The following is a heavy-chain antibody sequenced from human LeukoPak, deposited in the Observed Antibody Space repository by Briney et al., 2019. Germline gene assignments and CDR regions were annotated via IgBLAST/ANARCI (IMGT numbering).Heavy chain of an antibody. CDR1: GGSISSYY. Sequence: HPSETLSLTCTVSGGSISSYYWSWIRQPPGKGLEWIGYIYYSGSTNYNPSLKSRVTISVGTSKNQFSLKLSSVTAADTAVYYCARGGLTYYDFWSGYYPPYFDYWGQGTLVTVSS. V-gene: IGHV4-59*01. CDR3: ARGGLTYYDFWSGYYPPYFDY. J-gene: IGHJ4*02. CDR2: IYYSGST. D-gene: IGHD3-3*01.